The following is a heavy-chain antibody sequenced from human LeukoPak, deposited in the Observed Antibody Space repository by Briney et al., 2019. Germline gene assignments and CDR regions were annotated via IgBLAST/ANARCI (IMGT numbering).Heavy chain of an antibody. CDR1: GFTFSSYG. CDR2: IWYDGSNK. J-gene: IGHJ4*02. CDR3: ARDRGTFTSLDY. V-gene: IGHV3-33*01. Sequence: GGSLRLSCAASGFTFSSYGMHWVRQAPGKGLEWVAVIWYDGSNKYYADSVKGRFTISRDNSKNTLYLQMNSLRAEDMAVYYCARDRGTFTSLDYWGQGTLVTVSS. D-gene: IGHD3-10*01.